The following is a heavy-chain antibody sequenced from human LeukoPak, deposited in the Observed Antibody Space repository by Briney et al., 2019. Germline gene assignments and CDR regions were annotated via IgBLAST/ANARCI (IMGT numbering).Heavy chain of an antibody. Sequence: GGSLRLSCVISGYTFTHYGFHWVRQAPGKALEWVAFISYDGNNKYEDSVKGRFTISRDNSKNTLYLQMNSLRAEDTAVYYCAKVTYGSGTYGAFDSWGQGTLVTVSS. J-gene: IGHJ4*02. D-gene: IGHD3-10*01. V-gene: IGHV3-30*18. CDR1: GYTFTHYG. CDR3: AKVTYGSGTYGAFDS. CDR2: ISYDGNNK.